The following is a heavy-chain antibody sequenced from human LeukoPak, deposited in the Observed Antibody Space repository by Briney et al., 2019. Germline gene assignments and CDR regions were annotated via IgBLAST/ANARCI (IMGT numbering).Heavy chain of an antibody. J-gene: IGHJ4*02. CDR1: GGSISSGDYY. CDR2: IYYSGST. CDR3: ARVGTADYYGSGTFDY. Sequence: SETLSLTCTVSGGSISSGDYYWSWIRQPPGKGLEWIGYIYYSGSTNYNPSLKSRVTISVDTSKNQFSLKLSSVTAADTAVYYCARVGTADYYGSGTFDYWGQGTLVTVSS. V-gene: IGHV4-61*08. D-gene: IGHD3-10*01.